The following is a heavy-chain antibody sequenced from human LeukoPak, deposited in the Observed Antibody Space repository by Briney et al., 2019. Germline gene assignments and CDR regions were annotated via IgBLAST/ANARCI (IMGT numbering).Heavy chain of an antibody. CDR3: ARASAVVMWNFDL. CDR1: GGSISSGSYY. CDR2: IYTSGST. D-gene: IGHD4-23*01. J-gene: IGHJ2*01. V-gene: IGHV4-61*02. Sequence: PSETLSLTCTVSGGSISSGSYYWSWIRQPAGKGLEWIGRIYTSGSTNYNPSLKSRVTISVDTPKNQFSLKLTSVSAADTAVYYCARASAVVMWNFDLWGRGTLVTVSS.